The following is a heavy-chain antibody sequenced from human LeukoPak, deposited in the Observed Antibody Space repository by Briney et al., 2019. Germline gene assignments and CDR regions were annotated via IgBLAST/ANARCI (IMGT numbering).Heavy chain of an antibody. CDR3: AKDGATWRDPGAY. D-gene: IGHD7-27*01. V-gene: IGHV3-30*18. Sequence: GGSLRLSCAASAFTFSSYGMHWVRQAPGKGMESVALISYDGTNNHYADSVKGRFSISRDDSKNTLYLQMNSLRSEDTAVYYCAKDGATWRDPGAYWGQGTLVTVSS. CDR2: ISYDGTNN. J-gene: IGHJ4*02. CDR1: AFTFSSYG.